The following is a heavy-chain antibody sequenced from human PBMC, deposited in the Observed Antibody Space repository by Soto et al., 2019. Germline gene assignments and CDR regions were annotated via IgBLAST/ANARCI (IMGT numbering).Heavy chain of an antibody. CDR1: GFTFDDYA. Sequence: EVQLVESGGGLVQPGRSLRLSCAASGFTFDDYAMHWVRQAPGKGLEWVSGISWNSGSIGNADSVKGRFTISRDNANNSLYLQMNSLRAEDTALYYCANSPAYSGDFDYWGQGTLVTVSS. V-gene: IGHV3-9*01. CDR2: ISWNSGSI. CDR3: ANSPAYSGDFDY. J-gene: IGHJ4*02. D-gene: IGHD2-15*01.